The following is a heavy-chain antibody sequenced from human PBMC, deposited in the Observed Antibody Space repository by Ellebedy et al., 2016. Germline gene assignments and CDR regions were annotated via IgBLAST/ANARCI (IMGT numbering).Heavy chain of an antibody. CDR3: ARHHRGDIVPVPAAINAFDI. J-gene: IGHJ3*02. CDR2: IYQSGNT. V-gene: IGHV4-39*01. Sequence: SETLSLTCTVSGGSVSLGNTFWGWIRQPPGKGLEWIGSIYQSGNTYYNPSLRGRSTISEDTPKKDFSLRLTFVTAADTAMYYCARHHRGDIVPVPAAINAFDIWGQGTMVSVSS. CDR1: GGSVSLGNTF. D-gene: IGHD2-2*01.